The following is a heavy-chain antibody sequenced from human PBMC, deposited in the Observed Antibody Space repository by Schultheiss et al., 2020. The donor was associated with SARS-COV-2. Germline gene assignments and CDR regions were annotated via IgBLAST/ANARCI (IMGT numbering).Heavy chain of an antibody. J-gene: IGHJ3*02. Sequence: ASVKVSCKASGYTFTSYDINWVRQATGQGLEWMGWMNPNSGNTGYAQKFQGRVTMTRNTSISTAYMELSSLRSEDMAVYYCARGLGKQWLAGSLAFDIWGQGTMVTVSS. CDR3: ARGLGKQWLAGSLAFDI. CDR1: GYTFTSYD. CDR2: MNPNSGNT. D-gene: IGHD6-19*01. V-gene: IGHV1-8*01.